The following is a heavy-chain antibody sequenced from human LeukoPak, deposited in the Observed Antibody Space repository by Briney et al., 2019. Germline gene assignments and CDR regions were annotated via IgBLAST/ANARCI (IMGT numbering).Heavy chain of an antibody. CDR3: ARSPYDSSGYLTYYFDY. CDR1: GDTFSSYA. D-gene: IGHD3-22*01. V-gene: IGHV1-69*13. J-gene: IGHJ4*02. Sequence: ASVKVSCKASGDTFSSYAISWVRQAPGQGLEWMGGIIPIFGTANYAQKFQGRVTITADESTSTAYMELSSLRSEDTAVYYCARSPYDSSGYLTYYFDYWGQGTLVTVSS. CDR2: IIPIFGTA.